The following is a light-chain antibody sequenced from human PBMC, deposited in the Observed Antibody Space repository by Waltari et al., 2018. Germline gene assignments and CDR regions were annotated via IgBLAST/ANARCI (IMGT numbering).Light chain of an antibody. V-gene: IGLV2-23*03. CDR2: EGT. Sequence: QSALTQPASVSGSPGQSITISCTGSGSDIGTYNLVPWYQHHPGKSPNLIIYEGTKRPSGSSDRFSASASGNTASLTISGLKAEDEADYYCYPYAGDINFGVFGSGTRVTVL. CDR3: YPYAGDINFGV. J-gene: IGLJ1*01. CDR1: GSDIGTYNL.